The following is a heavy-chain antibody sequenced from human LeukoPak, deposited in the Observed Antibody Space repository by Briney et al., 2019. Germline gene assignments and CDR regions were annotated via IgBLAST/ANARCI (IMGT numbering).Heavy chain of an antibody. V-gene: IGHV4-59*12. J-gene: IGHJ4*02. CDR3: ARESYYYDSSGYLYFFDY. CDR2: IYYSGST. Sequence: SETLSLTCTVSGGSISSYYWSWIRQPPGKGLEWIGYIYYSGSTNYNPSLKSRVTISVDTSKNRFSLKLSSVTAADTAVYYCARESYYYDSSGYLYFFDYWGQGTLVTVSS. CDR1: GGSISSYY. D-gene: IGHD3-22*01.